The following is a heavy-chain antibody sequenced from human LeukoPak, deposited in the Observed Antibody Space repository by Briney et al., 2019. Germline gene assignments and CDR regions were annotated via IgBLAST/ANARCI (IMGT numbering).Heavy chain of an antibody. CDR2: INHSGST. Sequence: PSETLSLTCAVYGGSFSGYYWSWIRQPPGKGLEWIGEINHSGSTNYNPSLKSRVTISVDTSKNQFSLKLSSVTAADTAVYYCARFYSSSWYYYYGMDVWGQGTTVTVSS. D-gene: IGHD6-13*01. V-gene: IGHV4-34*01. CDR3: ARFYSSSWYYYYGMDV. J-gene: IGHJ6*02. CDR1: GGSFSGYY.